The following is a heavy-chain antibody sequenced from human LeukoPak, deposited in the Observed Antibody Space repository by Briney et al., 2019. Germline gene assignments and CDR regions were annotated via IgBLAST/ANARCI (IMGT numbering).Heavy chain of an antibody. CDR2: INPNSGGT. D-gene: IGHD6-19*01. J-gene: IGHJ3*02. V-gene: IGHV1-2*02. CDR1: GYTFTGYY. Sequence: GASVKVSCKASGYTFTGYYMHWVRQAPGQGLEWMGWINPNSGGTNYAQKLQDRVTMTTDTSTSTAYMELRSLRSDDTALYYCARFGLGKHIEVAGIPFDIWGQGTMVAVSS. CDR3: ARFGLGKHIEVAGIPFDI.